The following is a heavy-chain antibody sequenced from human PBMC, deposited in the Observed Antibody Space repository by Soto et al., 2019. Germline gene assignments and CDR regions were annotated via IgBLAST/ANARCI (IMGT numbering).Heavy chain of an antibody. D-gene: IGHD3-10*01. J-gene: IGHJ5*01. CDR3: AKDFGAWSDS. CDR2: ISYDGGDF. Sequence: GGSLRLSCAASGFAFSTYGMHWVRQAPGKGLEWVALISYDGGDFYYADSVKGRFTISRDNSKHTLSLQMDSLRVEDTAVYYCAKDFGAWSDSWGRGTLVTV. CDR1: GFAFSTYG. V-gene: IGHV3-30*18.